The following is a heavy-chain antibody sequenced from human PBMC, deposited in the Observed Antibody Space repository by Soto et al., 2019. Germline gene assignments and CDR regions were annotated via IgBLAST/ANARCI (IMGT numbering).Heavy chain of an antibody. J-gene: IGHJ6*02. CDR2: IIPIFGTA. CDR1: GGTFSSYA. D-gene: IGHD2-2*01. CDR3: ARHVPAAGYYYGMDV. Sequence: QVQLVQSGAEVKKPGSSVKVSCKASGGTFSSYAISWVRQAPGQGLEWMGGIIPIFGTANYAQKFQGRVTITADESTSTDYMALRSLRSEDTAVYYCARHVPAAGYYYGMDVWGQGTTVTVSS. V-gene: IGHV1-69*12.